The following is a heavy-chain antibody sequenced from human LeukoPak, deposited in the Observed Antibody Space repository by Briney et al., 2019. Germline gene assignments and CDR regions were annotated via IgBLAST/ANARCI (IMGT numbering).Heavy chain of an antibody. CDR2: ISVSGNT. CDR3: AREHYDILTGYYVDY. V-gene: IGHV3-23*01. Sequence: GGSLRLSCAASGFTLSSYAMSWVRQAPGKGLEWVSAISVSGNTYHADSVKGRFTISRDNSKNTLYLQMNSLRAEDTAVHYCAREHYDILTGYYVDYWGQGTLVTVSS. D-gene: IGHD3-9*01. CDR1: GFTLSSYA. J-gene: IGHJ4*02.